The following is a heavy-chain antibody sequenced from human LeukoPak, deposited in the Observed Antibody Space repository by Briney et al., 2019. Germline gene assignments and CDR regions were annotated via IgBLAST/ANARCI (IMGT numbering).Heavy chain of an antibody. Sequence: GGSLRLSCAASRFTFSSYGMHWVRQAPGKGLEWVAVIWYDGSNKYYADSVKGRFTISRDNSKNTLYLQMNSLRAEDTAVYYYARTSGSYPYYYYGMDVWGQGTTVTVSS. J-gene: IGHJ6*02. V-gene: IGHV3-33*01. CDR3: ARTSGSYPYYYYGMDV. CDR2: IWYDGSNK. D-gene: IGHD1-26*01. CDR1: RFTFSSYG.